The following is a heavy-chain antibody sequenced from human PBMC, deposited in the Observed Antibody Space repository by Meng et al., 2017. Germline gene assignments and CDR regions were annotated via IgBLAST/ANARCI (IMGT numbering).Heavy chain of an antibody. J-gene: IGHJ3*02. D-gene: IGHD2-21*02. Sequence: SETLSLTCTVSGGSISSYYWSWIRQPPGKGLEWIGYIYYSGSTNYNPSLKSRVTISVDTSKDQFSLKLSSVTAADTAVYYCARLGKNCGGDACRKYAFDIWGQGTMVTVSS. CDR2: IYYSGST. CDR1: GGSISSYY. V-gene: IGHV4-59*01. CDR3: ARLGKNCGGDACRKYAFDI.